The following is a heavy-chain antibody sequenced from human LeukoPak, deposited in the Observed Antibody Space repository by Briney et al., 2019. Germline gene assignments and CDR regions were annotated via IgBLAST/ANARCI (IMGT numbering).Heavy chain of an antibody. J-gene: IGHJ4*02. CDR3: AREASPIAVAGTGGDY. D-gene: IGHD6-19*01. CDR2: IIPIFGTA. V-gene: IGHV1-69*13. CDR1: GGTFSSYA. Sequence: ASVKVSCKASGGTFSSYAISWVRQAPGQGLEWMGGIIPIFGTANYAQKFQGRVTITADESTSTAYMELSSLRSEDTAVYYCAREASPIAVAGTGGDYWGQGTLVTVSS.